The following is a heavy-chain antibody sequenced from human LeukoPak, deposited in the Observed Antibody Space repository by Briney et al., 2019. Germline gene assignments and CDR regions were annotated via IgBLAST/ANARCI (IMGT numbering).Heavy chain of an antibody. Sequence: GGSLRLSCVGSGFIFSNYALSWVRQAPGKGLEWVSGISESGTGRHYADSVRGRFTISRDNAKNSMYLQVDSLRDEDTAVYYCATETIGRHYDYWGQGTLLTVSS. CDR3: ATETIGRHYDY. CDR2: ISESGTGR. V-gene: IGHV3-23*01. J-gene: IGHJ4*02. D-gene: IGHD1-14*01. CDR1: GFIFSNYA.